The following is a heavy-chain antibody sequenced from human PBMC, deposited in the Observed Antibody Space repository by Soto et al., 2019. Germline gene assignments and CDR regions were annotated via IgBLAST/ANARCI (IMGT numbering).Heavy chain of an antibody. CDR3: ARGRTLITGTSLAY. J-gene: IGHJ4*02. V-gene: IGHV4-34*01. D-gene: IGHD1-20*01. Sequence: QVQLQQWGAGLLKPSETLSLTCAVYGGSFSGYYWTWIRQPPGKGLEWIGEINHSGSTNYKPSLRSRVTISVDASKNQLSLEVSSVTAADTAVYYCARGRTLITGTSLAYWGQGTLVTVSS. CDR2: INHSGST. CDR1: GGSFSGYY.